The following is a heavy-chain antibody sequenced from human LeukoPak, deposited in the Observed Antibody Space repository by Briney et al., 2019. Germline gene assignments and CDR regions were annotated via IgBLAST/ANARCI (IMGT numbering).Heavy chain of an antibody. J-gene: IGHJ4*02. Sequence: GGSLRLSCTASGFTFTTYAMTWVRQAPGKGLEWVALIQDDGATTNYVDSVRGRFTISRDNSKSTVYLQMNSLKPDDTAVYYCATQSITLVVVISPFDYWGQGTLVTVSS. D-gene: IGHD3-22*01. CDR2: IQDDGATT. CDR1: GFTFTTYA. CDR3: ATQSITLVVVISPFDY. V-gene: IGHV3-30*04.